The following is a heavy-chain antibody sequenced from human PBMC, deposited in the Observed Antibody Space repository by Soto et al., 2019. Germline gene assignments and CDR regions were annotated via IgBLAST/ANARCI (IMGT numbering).Heavy chain of an antibody. CDR1: GGSISSYY. D-gene: IGHD2-8*01. Sequence: SETLSLTCTVSGGSISSYYWSWIRQPPGKGLEWIGYIYYSGSTNYNPSLKSRVTISVDTSKNQFSLKLSSVTAADTAVYYCAREGGYCTNGVCYKENWFDPWGQGTLVTVSS. CDR3: AREGGYCTNGVCYKENWFDP. V-gene: IGHV4-59*01. CDR2: IYYSGST. J-gene: IGHJ5*02.